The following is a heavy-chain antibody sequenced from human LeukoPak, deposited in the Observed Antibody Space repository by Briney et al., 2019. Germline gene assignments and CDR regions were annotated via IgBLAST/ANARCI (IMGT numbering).Heavy chain of an antibody. V-gene: IGHV4-39*01. Sequence: PSETLSLTCSVSGGSISSSTYYWGWIRQPPGKGLEWIGNIYNSGSTYYNPSLKSRVTISVDTSKNQFSLKLSSVTAADTAVYYCARQAYSSNLGWFDPWGQGTLVIVPS. CDR2: IYNSGST. CDR3: ARQAYSSNLGWFDP. J-gene: IGHJ5*02. CDR1: GGSISSSTYY. D-gene: IGHD6-13*01.